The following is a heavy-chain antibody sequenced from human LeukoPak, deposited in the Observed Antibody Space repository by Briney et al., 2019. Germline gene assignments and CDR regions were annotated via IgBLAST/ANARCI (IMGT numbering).Heavy chain of an antibody. CDR3: ARSTGKHGYSYGYGGHFDY. Sequence: SQTLSLTCAISGDSVSSNSAAWNWIRQSPSRGLGWLGRTYYRSKWYNDYAVSVKSRITINPDTSKNQFSLQLNSVTPEDTAVYYCARSTGKHGYSYGYGGHFDYWGQGTLVTVSS. CDR2: TYYRSKWYN. J-gene: IGHJ4*02. D-gene: IGHD5-18*01. V-gene: IGHV6-1*01. CDR1: GDSVSSNSAA.